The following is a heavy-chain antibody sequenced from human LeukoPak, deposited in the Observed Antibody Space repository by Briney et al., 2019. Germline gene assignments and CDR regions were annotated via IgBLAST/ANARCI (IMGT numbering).Heavy chain of an antibody. D-gene: IGHD3-3*01. V-gene: IGHV3-21*01. Sequence: GGSLRLSCAASGFTFSSYSMTWVRQAPGKGLEWVSSMSSGSSHIYYADSVRGRFTISRDNAKNTLYLLMNSLRAEDTAVYYCARDRPTGASRLFVVQWGQGTLVTVSS. J-gene: IGHJ4*02. CDR2: MSSGSSHI. CDR3: ARDRPTGASRLFVVQ. CDR1: GFTFSSYS.